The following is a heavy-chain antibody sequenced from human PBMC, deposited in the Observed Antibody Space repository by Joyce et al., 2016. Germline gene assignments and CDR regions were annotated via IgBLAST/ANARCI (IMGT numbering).Heavy chain of an antibody. CDR2: IIPLVGSP. V-gene: IGHV1-69*14. D-gene: IGHD5-24*01. CDR1: GDSFSSYG. J-gene: IGHJ4*02. Sequence: QVQLVQSGTEVKKPGSSVKVSCKASGDSFSSYGINWVRQAPGQGLEWMGGIIPLVGSPNDAQKFQGRVTITADKSASTAYMVLTSLRSEDTAMYYCARSLIRGEMAVGFEYWGQGTRITVFS. CDR3: ARSLIRGEMAVGFEY.